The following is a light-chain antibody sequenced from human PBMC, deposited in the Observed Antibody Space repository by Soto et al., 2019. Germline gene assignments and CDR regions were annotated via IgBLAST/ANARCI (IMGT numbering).Light chain of an antibody. CDR3: SSYTSSSTYV. CDR1: SSDVGGYNY. J-gene: IGLJ1*01. Sequence: QSALTQPASVSGSPGQSITISCTGTSSDVGGYNYVSWYQQHPGKAPNVMIYDVRNRPSGVSNRFSGSKSGNTASLTISGLQAEDEADYYCSSYTSSSTYVFGTGTKLTVL. CDR2: DVR. V-gene: IGLV2-14*01.